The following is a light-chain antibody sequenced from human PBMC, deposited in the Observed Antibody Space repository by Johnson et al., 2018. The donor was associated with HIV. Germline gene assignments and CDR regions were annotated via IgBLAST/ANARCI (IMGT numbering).Light chain of an antibody. CDR1: SSNIGSNT. Sequence: QSVLTQPPSVSAAPGEKVNISCSGSSSNIGSNTVNWYQQLPGTAPKLLIYSNNQRPSGVPDRFSGSKSGTSASLAISGLQSEDEADYYCAAWDDSLNGHVFGTGTKVTVL. CDR2: SNN. V-gene: IGLV1-44*01. CDR3: AAWDDSLNGHV. J-gene: IGLJ1*01.